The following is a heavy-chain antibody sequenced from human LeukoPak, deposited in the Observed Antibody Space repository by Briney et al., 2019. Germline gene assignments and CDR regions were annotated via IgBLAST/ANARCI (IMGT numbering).Heavy chain of an antibody. CDR3: ARDTSYDSSGYRFDY. V-gene: IGHV1-46*01. CDR2: INPSGGST. CDR1: GYTFTGYY. Sequence: ASVKVSCKASGYTFTGYYMHWVRQAPGQGLEWMGIINPSGGSTSYAQKFQGRVTMTRDTSTSTVYMELSSLRSEDTAVYYCARDTSYDSSGYRFDYWGQGTLVTVSS. J-gene: IGHJ4*02. D-gene: IGHD3-22*01.